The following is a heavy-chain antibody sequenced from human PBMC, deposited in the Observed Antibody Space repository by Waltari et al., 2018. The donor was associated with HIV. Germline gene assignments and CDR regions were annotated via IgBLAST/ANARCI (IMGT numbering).Heavy chain of an antibody. CDR1: GFPFSNYT. J-gene: IGHJ4*02. CDR2: ISRSSSSI. Sequence: EVQLVESGGGLVQPGGSLRLSCAASGFPFSNYTMNWVSQDPGKGLEWVSYISRSSSSIFYADSVKGRFTISRDNAKNSLYLQMNSLRVEDTAVYYCARDINGGWGYWGQGTLVTVAS. V-gene: IGHV3-48*01. D-gene: IGHD7-27*01. CDR3: ARDINGGWGY.